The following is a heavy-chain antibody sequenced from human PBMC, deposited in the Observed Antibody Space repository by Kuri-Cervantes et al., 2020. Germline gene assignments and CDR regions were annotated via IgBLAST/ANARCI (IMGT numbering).Heavy chain of an antibody. CDR1: GGSISSSRYY. V-gene: IGHV4-39*07. CDR2: IYYSGVT. Sequence: SETLSLTCAISGGSISSSRYYWGWIRQPPGRGLEWIGSIYYSGVTYYNPSLKSRVTILIDAFKKQFYLRMKSVTAADTAIYYCARGYAGYDLYYFYYMDVWDKGTTVTVSS. CDR3: ARGYAGYDLYYFYYMDV. J-gene: IGHJ6*03. D-gene: IGHD5-12*01.